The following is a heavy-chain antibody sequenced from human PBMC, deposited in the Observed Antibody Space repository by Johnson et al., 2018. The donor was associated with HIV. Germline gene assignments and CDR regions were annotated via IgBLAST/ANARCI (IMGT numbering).Heavy chain of an antibody. Sequence: VQLVESGGGVVQPGRSLRLSCAASGFTFSSYGMHWVRQAPGKGLEWVAVIWYDGSNKYYADSVKGRFTISRDNSKNTLYLQMNSLRAEDTAVYYCAREGTLGAFDIWGQGTMVTVSS. CDR2: IWYDGSNK. J-gene: IGHJ3*02. D-gene: IGHD1-1*01. V-gene: IGHV3-33*01. CDR3: AREGTLGAFDI. CDR1: GFTFSSYG.